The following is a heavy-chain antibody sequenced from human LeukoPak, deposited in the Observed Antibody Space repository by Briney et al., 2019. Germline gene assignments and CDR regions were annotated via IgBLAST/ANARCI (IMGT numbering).Heavy chain of an antibody. CDR1: GFTFSIYA. CDR2: ISGSGGST. Sequence: GGSLRLSCAASGFTFSIYAMSWVRQAPGKGLECVSAISGSGGSTYYAGSVKGRFTISRDNSKNTLYLQMNSLRAEDTAVYYCAKRRCSAVSCPYYFDSWGQGTLVTVSS. V-gene: IGHV3-23*01. D-gene: IGHD2-15*01. J-gene: IGHJ4*02. CDR3: AKRRCSAVSCPYYFDS.